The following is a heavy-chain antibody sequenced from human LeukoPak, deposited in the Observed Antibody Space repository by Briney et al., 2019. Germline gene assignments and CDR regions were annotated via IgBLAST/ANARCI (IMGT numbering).Heavy chain of an antibody. J-gene: IGHJ4*02. Sequence: SETLSLTCAVYGGSFSGYYWSWIRQPPGKGLEWIGEINHSGSTNYNPSLKSRVTISVDTSKNQFSLKLSSVTAADTAVYYCAGHRSPYYFDYWGQGTLVTVSS. CDR3: AGHRSPYYFDY. V-gene: IGHV4-34*01. CDR1: GGSFSGYY. CDR2: INHSGST.